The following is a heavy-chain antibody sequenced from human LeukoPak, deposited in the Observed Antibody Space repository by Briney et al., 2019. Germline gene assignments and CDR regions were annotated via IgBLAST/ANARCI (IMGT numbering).Heavy chain of an antibody. D-gene: IGHD3-16*01. CDR3: ARVGKNTFSGVYYYYYMDV. CDR1: GGSISSSNW. J-gene: IGHJ6*03. CDR2: IYHSGST. V-gene: IGHV4-4*02. Sequence: SETLSLTCAVSGGSISSSNWWSWVRPPPGKGLEWIGEIYHSGSTYYNPSLKSRVTLSIDKSKNQFSLKQSFVTAAHKAVNYCARVGKNTFSGVYYYYYMDVWGKGTTVTVSS.